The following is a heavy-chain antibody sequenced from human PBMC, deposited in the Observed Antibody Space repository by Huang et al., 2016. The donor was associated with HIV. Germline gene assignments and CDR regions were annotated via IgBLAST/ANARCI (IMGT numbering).Heavy chain of an antibody. CDR1: GFTFRSYG. CDR2: ISFDGNNT. J-gene: IGHJ5*01. V-gene: IGHV3-30*18. Sequence: QVHLVESGGGVVRPGRSLRRSCTASGFTFRSYGMHWVRQAPGKGLEWVGVISFDGNNTYYADSVKGRITLSRDNFKNIVHLQLRSLRPEDTALYYCVKGVSQIGDSDSWGQGALVIVSS. CDR3: VKGVSQIGDSDS.